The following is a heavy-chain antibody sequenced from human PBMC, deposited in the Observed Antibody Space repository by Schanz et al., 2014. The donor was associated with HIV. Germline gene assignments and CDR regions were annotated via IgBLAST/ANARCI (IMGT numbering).Heavy chain of an antibody. D-gene: IGHD3-22*01. CDR2: TSYDGTKK. CDR1: GFTFNSYG. J-gene: IGHJ6*02. Sequence: VQLVESGGGLVKPGGSLRLSCAASGFTFNSYGMHWVRQAPGKGLEWVAVTSYDGTKKHYADSVKGRFTISRDNSKNSLSLLIKSLRAEDAAVYYCAKDRNYYESKYRGKGNYYYYYGMDVWGQGTTVTVSS. V-gene: IGHV3-30*18. CDR3: AKDRNYYESKYRGKGNYYYYYGMDV.